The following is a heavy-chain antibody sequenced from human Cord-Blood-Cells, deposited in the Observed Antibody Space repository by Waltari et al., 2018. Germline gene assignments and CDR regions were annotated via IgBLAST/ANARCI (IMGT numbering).Heavy chain of an antibody. CDR2: INHRGST. CDR1: GGSFSGYY. CDR3: ARESQWLVRDDAFDI. D-gene: IGHD6-19*01. V-gene: IGHV4-34*01. J-gene: IGHJ3*02. Sequence: QVQLQQWGAGLLKPSETLSLTCAVYGGSFSGYYWSWIRQPPGTGLAWIGEINHRGSTNDTPSLKSRVTISVDTSKHQFSLKLSSVAAADTAVYYCARESQWLVRDDAFDIWGQGTMVTVSS.